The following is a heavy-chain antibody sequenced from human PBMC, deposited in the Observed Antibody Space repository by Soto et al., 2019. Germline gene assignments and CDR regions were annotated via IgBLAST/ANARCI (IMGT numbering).Heavy chain of an antibody. V-gene: IGHV1-69*06. CDR1: GGTFSSYA. CDR3: ARDRGSYNRFGYCSSTSCYSSYYYYGMDV. Sequence: QVQLVQSGAEVKKPGSSVKVSCKASGGTFSSYAISWVRQAPGQGLEWMGGIIPIFGTANYAQKFQGRVTITADKSTSTAYMELSSLRSEDTAVYYCARDRGSYNRFGYCSSTSCYSSYYYYGMDVW. CDR2: IIPIFGTA. D-gene: IGHD2-2*03. J-gene: IGHJ6*01.